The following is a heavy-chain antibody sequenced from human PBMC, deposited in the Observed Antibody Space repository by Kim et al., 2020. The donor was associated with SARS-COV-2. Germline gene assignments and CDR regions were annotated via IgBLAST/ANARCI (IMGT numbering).Heavy chain of an antibody. V-gene: IGHV3-9*01. CDR2: ISWNSGSI. CDR1: GFTFDDYA. Sequence: GGSLRLSCAASGFTFDDYAMHWVRQAPGKGLEWVSGISWNSGSIGYADSVKGRFTISRDNAKNSLYLQMNSLRAEDTALYYCANSHVGASLDWGQGTLVT. J-gene: IGHJ1*01. D-gene: IGHD1-26*01. CDR3: ANSHVGASLD.